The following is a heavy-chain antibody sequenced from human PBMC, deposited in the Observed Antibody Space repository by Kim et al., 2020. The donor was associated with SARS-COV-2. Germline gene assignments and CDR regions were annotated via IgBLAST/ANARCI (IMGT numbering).Heavy chain of an antibody. CDR1: GYSFTSYW. Sequence: GESLKISCKGSGYSFTSYWIGWVRQMPGKGLEWMGIIYPGDSDTRYSPSFQGQVTISADKSIITAYLQWSSLKASDTAMYYCARPRGYSGYAESFDYWGQGTLVTVSS. J-gene: IGHJ4*02. CDR3: ARPRGYSGYAESFDY. D-gene: IGHD5-12*01. CDR2: IYPGDSDT. V-gene: IGHV5-51*01.